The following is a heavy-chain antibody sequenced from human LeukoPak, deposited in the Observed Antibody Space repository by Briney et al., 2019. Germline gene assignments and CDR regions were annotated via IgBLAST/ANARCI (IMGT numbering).Heavy chain of an antibody. CDR1: GIAFSNSI. D-gene: IGHD3-22*01. CDR3: AREGHTSGYCGTFDV. CDR2: MSYDGFSK. J-gene: IGHJ3*01. Sequence: PGGSLRLSCAASGIAFSNSIMHWVRQAPGKGLEWVSAMSYDGFSKYYADSLKGRLSISSDDSKSTVYLQMNSLRPEDTAVYFCAREGHTSGYCGTFDVWGQGTTVAVSS. V-gene: IGHV3-30*04.